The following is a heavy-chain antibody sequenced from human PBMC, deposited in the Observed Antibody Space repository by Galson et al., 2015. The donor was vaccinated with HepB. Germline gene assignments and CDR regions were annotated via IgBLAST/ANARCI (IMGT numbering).Heavy chain of an antibody. Sequence: SLRLSCAASGFTFSSYSMNWVRQAPGKGLEWVSSISSSSSYIYYADSVKGRFTISRDNAKNSLYLQMNSLRAEDTAVYYCARVSSSFWSGYYRGDYWGQGTLVTVSS. J-gene: IGHJ4*02. V-gene: IGHV3-21*01. CDR3: ARVSSSFWSGYYRGDY. D-gene: IGHD3-3*01. CDR1: GFTFSSYS. CDR2: ISSSSSYI.